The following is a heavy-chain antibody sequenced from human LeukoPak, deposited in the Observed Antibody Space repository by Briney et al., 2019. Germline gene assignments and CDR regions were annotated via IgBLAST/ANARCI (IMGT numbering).Heavy chain of an antibody. Sequence: PGGSLRLSCAASGFTFSSYWMHWVRQAPGKGLVWVSRINSDGSSTSYADSVKGRFTISRGNAKNTLYLQMNSLRAEDTAVYYCARVMTTVVTNYYYYGMDVWGQGTTVTVSS. CDR3: ARVMTTVVTNYYYYGMDV. D-gene: IGHD4-23*01. CDR1: GFTFSSYW. V-gene: IGHV3-74*01. J-gene: IGHJ6*02. CDR2: INSDGSST.